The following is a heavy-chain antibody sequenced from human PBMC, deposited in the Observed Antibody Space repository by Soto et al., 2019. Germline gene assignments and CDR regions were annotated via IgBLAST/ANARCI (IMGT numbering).Heavy chain of an antibody. CDR2: INHSGST. D-gene: IGHD5-18*01. CDR3: ARVVQLWYHCDY. J-gene: IGHJ4*02. CDR1: GGSFSGYY. V-gene: IGHV4-34*01. Sequence: PSETLSLTCAVYGGSFSGYYWSWIRQPPGKGLEWIGEINHSGSTNYNPSLKSRVTISVDTSKNQFSLKLSSVTAADTAVYYCARVVQLWYHCDYWGQGTLVTVSS.